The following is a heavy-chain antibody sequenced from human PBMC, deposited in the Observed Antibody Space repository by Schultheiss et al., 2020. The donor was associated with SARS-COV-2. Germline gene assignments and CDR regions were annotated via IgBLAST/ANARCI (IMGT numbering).Heavy chain of an antibody. CDR2: INPNSGNT. D-gene: IGHD6-6*01. CDR3: ARRNSSSKNGMDV. J-gene: IGHJ6*02. CDR1: GGTFSSYA. Sequence: ASVKVSCKASGGTFSSYAISWVRQAPGQGLEWMGWINPNSGNTGYAQKFQGRVTMTRNTSISTAYMELSSLRSEDTAVYYCARRNSSSKNGMDVWGQGTTVTVSS. V-gene: IGHV1-8*02.